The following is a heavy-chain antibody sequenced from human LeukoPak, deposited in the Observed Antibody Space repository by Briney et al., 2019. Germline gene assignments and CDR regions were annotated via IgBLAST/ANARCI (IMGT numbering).Heavy chain of an antibody. V-gene: IGHV3-13*04. Sequence: GGSLRLSCAASGXTFRKFDVHWVRQATGKGLEWVSGISSSGDTFYQDSVKGRFTISRENGENSLFLQLNSLRTGDTAVYYCVRALYNSGQFDPWGQGTLVTVSS. J-gene: IGHJ5*02. CDR3: VRALYNSGQFDP. CDR2: ISSSGDT. CDR1: GXTFRKFD. D-gene: IGHD5-12*01.